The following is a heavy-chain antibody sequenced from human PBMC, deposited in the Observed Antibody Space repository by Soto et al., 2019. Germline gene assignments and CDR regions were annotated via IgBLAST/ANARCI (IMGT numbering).Heavy chain of an antibody. Sequence: QVQLVQSGAEVKKPGSSVKVSCKASGGTFSSYTISWVRQAPGQGLEWMGRIIPILGIANYAQKFQGRVTITADKSTSTAYMELSSLRSEDTAVYYCARDPPYYGDYVGVGDAFDIWGQGTMVTVSS. V-gene: IGHV1-69*08. CDR2: IIPILGIA. J-gene: IGHJ3*02. CDR1: GGTFSSYT. CDR3: ARDPPYYGDYVGVGDAFDI. D-gene: IGHD4-17*01.